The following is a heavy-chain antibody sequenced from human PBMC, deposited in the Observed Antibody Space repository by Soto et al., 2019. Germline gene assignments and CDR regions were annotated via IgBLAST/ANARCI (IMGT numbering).Heavy chain of an antibody. CDR2: INTYHGNT. CDR1: GYTFTNYG. Sequence: QVQLVQSGAELKKPGASVKVSCKASGYTFTNYGISWVRQAPGQGLEWMGWINTYHGNTKYAQKLQGRVTMTKDTSTSTAYMELTSLRSDDTAVYYCARSPGYSASCGYFYDGMKIWGQGTTVIVSS. CDR3: ARSPGYSASCGYFYDGMKI. D-gene: IGHD6-13*01. J-gene: IGHJ6*02. V-gene: IGHV1-18*01.